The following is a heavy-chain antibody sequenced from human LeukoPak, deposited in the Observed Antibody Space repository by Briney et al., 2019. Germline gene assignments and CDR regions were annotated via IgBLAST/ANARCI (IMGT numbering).Heavy chain of an antibody. Sequence: SETLSLTCTVSGGSISSYYWSWIRQPPGKELEWIGYIYYSGSTNYNPSLKSRVTISVDTSKNQFSLKLSSVTAADTAVYYCARRTATYSYATNAFDIWGQGTMVTVSS. CDR2: IYYSGST. J-gene: IGHJ3*02. D-gene: IGHD3-10*01. V-gene: IGHV4-59*08. CDR3: ARRTATYSYATNAFDI. CDR1: GGSISSYY.